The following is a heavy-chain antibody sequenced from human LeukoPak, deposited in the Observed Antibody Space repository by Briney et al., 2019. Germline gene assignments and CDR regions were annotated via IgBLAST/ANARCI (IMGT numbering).Heavy chain of an antibody. CDR1: GFTFSSYA. J-gene: IGHJ6*02. CDR2: ISYDGSDK. D-gene: IGHD2-2*01. V-gene: IGHV3-30*04. Sequence: GRSLRLSCAASGFTFSSYAMHWVSQAPGKGLEWVAVISYDGSDKYYADSVKGRFTISRDNSKNTLYLQMNSLRAEDTAVYYCARATGYCSSTSCYVYYYYGMDVWGQGTTVTVSS. CDR3: ARATGYCSSTSCYVYYYYGMDV.